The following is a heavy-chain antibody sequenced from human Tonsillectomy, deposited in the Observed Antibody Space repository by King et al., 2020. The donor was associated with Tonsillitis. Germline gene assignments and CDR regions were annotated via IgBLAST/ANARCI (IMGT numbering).Heavy chain of an antibody. D-gene: IGHD3-3*01. CDR2: INHSGTT. V-gene: IGHV4-34*01. J-gene: IGHJ6*02. CDR1: GASFRGYY. Sequence: HVQLQQWGAGLLKPSETLSLTCAVYGASFRGYYWSWIRQPPGKGLEWIGEINHSGTTNYNPSLKSRVTISVDTSKNQFSLNLTSVTAADAAVYYCALRHSPDFTIDYYYYGVDVWGQGTTVTVSS. CDR3: ALRHSPDFTIDYYYYGVDV.